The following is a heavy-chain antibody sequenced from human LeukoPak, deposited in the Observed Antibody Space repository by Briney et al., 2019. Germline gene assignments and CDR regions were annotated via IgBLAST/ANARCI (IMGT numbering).Heavy chain of an antibody. CDR1: GYSFTSYW. CDR3: ARQLYAWAAAPDAGFDP. J-gene: IGHJ5*02. CDR2: IYPGDSDT. D-gene: IGHD6-13*01. V-gene: IGHV5-51*01. Sequence: GESLKISCKGSGYSFTSYWIGWVRQMPGKGLEWMGIIYPGDSDTRYSPSFQGQVTISADKSISTAYLQWSSLKASDTAMCYYARQLYAWAAAPDAGFDPWGQGTLVTVSS.